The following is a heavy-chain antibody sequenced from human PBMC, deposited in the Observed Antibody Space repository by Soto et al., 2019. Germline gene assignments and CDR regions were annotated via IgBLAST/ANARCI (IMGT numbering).Heavy chain of an antibody. J-gene: IGHJ6*02. CDR3: ARGLLGWFGETYNGMEV. CDR1: GYTFTGYY. CDR2: INPNSGGT. D-gene: IGHD3-10*01. V-gene: IGHV1-2*02. Sequence: ASVKVSCKASGYTFTGYYMHWVRQAPGQGLEWMGWINPNSGGTNYAQKFQGRVTMTRDKSISTAYMELSRLRSEDTAVYYCARGLLGWFGETYNGMEVWGQGTTVTVSS.